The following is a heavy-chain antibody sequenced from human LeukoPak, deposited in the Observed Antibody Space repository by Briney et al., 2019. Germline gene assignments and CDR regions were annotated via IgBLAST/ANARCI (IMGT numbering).Heavy chain of an antibody. CDR1: GFTFSSYW. D-gene: IGHD3-10*01. J-gene: IGHJ2*01. CDR3: ARDRQYYYGSGGYFDL. V-gene: IGHV3-7*01. CDR2: IKQDGSEK. Sequence: GGSLRLSCAASGFTFSSYWLSWVRRAPGKGLEWVANIKQDGSEKYCVDSVKGRFTISRDNAKNSLYLQMNSLRAEDTAVYYCARDRQYYYGSGGYFDLWGRGTLVTVSS.